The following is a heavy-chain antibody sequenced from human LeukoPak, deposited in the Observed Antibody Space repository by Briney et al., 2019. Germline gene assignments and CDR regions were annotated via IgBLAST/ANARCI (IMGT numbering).Heavy chain of an antibody. CDR2: INADGSST. J-gene: IGHJ4*02. Sequence: GSLRLSCAASGFTFNTYWMHWVRQAPGKGLVWVSSINADGSSTSYADSMKGRFTISRDNAKNTLYLQMNSLRAEDTAVYYCARDEEKWTKYSSSRRTSNYWGQGTLVTVSS. CDR1: GFTFNTYW. CDR3: ARDEEKWTKYSSSRRTSNY. D-gene: IGHD6-6*01. V-gene: IGHV3-74*01.